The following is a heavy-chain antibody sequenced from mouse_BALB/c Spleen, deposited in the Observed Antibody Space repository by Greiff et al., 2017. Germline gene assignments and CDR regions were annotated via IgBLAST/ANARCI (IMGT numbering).Heavy chain of an antibody. CDR3: ARGAGTAWFAY. CDR1: GYSITSDYA. CDR2: ISYSGST. V-gene: IGHV3-2*02. D-gene: IGHD4-1*01. J-gene: IGHJ3*01. Sequence: EVQLQQSGPGLVKPSQSLSLTCTVTGYSITSDYAWNWIRQFPGNKLEWMGYISYSGSTSYNPSLKSRISITRDTSKNQFFLQLNSVTTEDTATYYCARGAGTAWFAYWGQGTLVTVSA.